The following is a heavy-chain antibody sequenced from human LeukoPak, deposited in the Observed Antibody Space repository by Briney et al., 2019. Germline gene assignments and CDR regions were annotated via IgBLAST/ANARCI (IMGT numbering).Heavy chain of an antibody. CDR1: GGSISNYY. Sequence: SETLSLTCTVSGGSISNYYWTWIRQTPGKGLECIGYVSYSGLTNYNPSLKSRVTVSVDTSKSQFSLKLTSVTPADTAVYYCARADFWSGYCDYWGQGTLVTVSS. J-gene: IGHJ4*02. V-gene: IGHV4-59*01. CDR3: ARADFWSGYCDY. CDR2: VSYSGLT. D-gene: IGHD3-3*01.